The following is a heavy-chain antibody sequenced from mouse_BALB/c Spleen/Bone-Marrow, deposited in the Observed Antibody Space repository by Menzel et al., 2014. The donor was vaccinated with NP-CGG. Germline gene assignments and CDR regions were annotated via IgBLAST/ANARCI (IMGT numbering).Heavy chain of an antibody. CDR2: ISYDGSN. V-gene: IGHV3-6*02. CDR3: AILLRWAWFAY. CDR1: GYSITSGYY. J-gene: IGHJ3*01. Sequence: EVQLQESGPGLVKPSQSLSLTCSVTGYSITSGYYWNWIRRFPGNKLEWMGYISYDGSNNYNPSLKNRISITRDTSKNQFFLKLNSVTTEDTATYYCAILLRWAWFAYWGQGTLVTVSA. D-gene: IGHD1-1*01.